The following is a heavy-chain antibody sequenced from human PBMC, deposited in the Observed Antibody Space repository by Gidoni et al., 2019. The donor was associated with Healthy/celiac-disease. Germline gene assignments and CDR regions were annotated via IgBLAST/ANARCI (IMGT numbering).Heavy chain of an antibody. V-gene: IGHV4-61*02. CDR2: IYTSGST. Sequence: QVQLQESGPGLVKPSQTLSLTCTVSGGSISSGSYYWSWIRQPAGKGLEWIGRIYTSGSTNYNPSLKSRVTISVDTSKNQFSLKLSSVTAADTAVYYCARSLSGGWPESYGMDVWGQGTTVTVSS. J-gene: IGHJ6*02. CDR1: GGSISSGSYY. D-gene: IGHD6-19*01. CDR3: ARSLSGGWPESYGMDV.